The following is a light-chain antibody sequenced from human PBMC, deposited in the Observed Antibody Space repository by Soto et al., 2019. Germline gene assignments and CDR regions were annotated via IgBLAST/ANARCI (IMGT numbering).Light chain of an antibody. CDR3: QKFKSYPLT. CDR1: QTISSW. CDR2: AAA. J-gene: IGKJ4*01. Sequence: DIQMTQSPSTLSGSVGGRVTITCRASQTISSWLAWYQQKPGKGPKLLIYAAATLQRGVPSRFSGSGSGTDFTLTISSLQPEDVATYYCQKFKSYPLTFGGGTKVDIK. V-gene: IGKV1-5*01.